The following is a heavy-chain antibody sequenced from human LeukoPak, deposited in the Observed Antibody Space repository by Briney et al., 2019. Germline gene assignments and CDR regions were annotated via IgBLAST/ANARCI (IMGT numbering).Heavy chain of an antibody. CDR2: ISSSGSTI. D-gene: IGHD4-17*01. CDR1: GFTFSDYY. J-gene: IGHJ4*02. CDR3: ARGGDLYYFDY. V-gene: IGHV3-11*04. Sequence: PGGSLRLSCAVSGFTFSDYYMSRIRQTPGKGLEWVSYISSSGSTIYYADSVKGRFSVSRDNAKNSVYVQLNSLRDEDTAVYYCARGGDLYYFDYWGQGTLVTVSS.